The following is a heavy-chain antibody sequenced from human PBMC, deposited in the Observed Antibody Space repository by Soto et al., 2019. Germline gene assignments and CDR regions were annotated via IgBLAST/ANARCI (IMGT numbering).Heavy chain of an antibody. CDR2: IYYSGSI. CDR3: ARLRGNCSGGSCYPDY. V-gene: IGHV4-59*01. J-gene: IGHJ4*02. D-gene: IGHD2-15*01. Sequence: SETLDITRTVSDDCICSYYWAWIRQPPGKGLEWIGYIYYSGSINYNPSLTSRLTISVDTSKNQFSLKLSSVTAADTAVYYCARLRGNCSGGSCYPDYWGQGTLVTGSS. CDR1: DDCICSYY.